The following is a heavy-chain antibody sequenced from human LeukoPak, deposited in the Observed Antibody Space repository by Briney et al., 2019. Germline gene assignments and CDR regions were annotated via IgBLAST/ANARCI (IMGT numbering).Heavy chain of an antibody. CDR2: VSSDGSLK. CDR1: GFTFSSYG. Sequence: PGGSLRLSCAASGFTFSSYGIHWARQAPGKGLEWVAVVSSDGSLKYNADSVKGRFTISRDTSKNTVYLQMNSLGAEDTAFYYCARGYSSSWLGYFDYWGQGTLVTVSS. CDR3: ARGYSSSWLGYFDY. D-gene: IGHD6-13*01. V-gene: IGHV3-30*03. J-gene: IGHJ4*02.